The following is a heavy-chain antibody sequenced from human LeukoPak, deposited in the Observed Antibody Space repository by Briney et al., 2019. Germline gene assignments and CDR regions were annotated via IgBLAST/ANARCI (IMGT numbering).Heavy chain of an antibody. CDR2: ISYDGSNK. Sequence: GGSLRLSCAASGFTFSSYAMHWVRQAPGKGLEWVAVISYDGSNKYYADSVKGRFTISRDNSKNTLYLQMNSLRAEDTAVYYCARASGSYLFDYWGQGTLVTVSS. J-gene: IGHJ4*02. CDR1: GFTFSSYA. D-gene: IGHD1-26*01. V-gene: IGHV3-30-3*01. CDR3: ARASGSYLFDY.